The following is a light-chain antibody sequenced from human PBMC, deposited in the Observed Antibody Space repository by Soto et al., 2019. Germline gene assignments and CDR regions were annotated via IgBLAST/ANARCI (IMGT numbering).Light chain of an antibody. J-gene: IGLJ1*01. V-gene: IGLV2-14*01. CDR3: SSYTTSNTRQIV. Sequence: QSALTQPASVSGSPGQSITISCTGTSSDVGGYNYVSWYQQHPGKAPKFMIYDVSNRPSRVSKNFTGSKTGNTASLTISGLQAEDEADYYCSSYTTSNTRQIVFGTGT. CDR2: DVS. CDR1: SSDVGGYNY.